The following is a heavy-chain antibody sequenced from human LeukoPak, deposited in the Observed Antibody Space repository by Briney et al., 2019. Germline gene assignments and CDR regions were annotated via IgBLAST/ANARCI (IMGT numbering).Heavy chain of an antibody. J-gene: IGHJ2*01. CDR3: AREAGTGERWYFDL. D-gene: IGHD7-27*01. Sequence: GGSLRLSCAASGFTFSNYWMTWVRQAPGKGLEWVANINRDGSERYYVDSVKGRFTISRDNARNSLYLQMNSLRAEDTAVYYCAREAGTGERWYFDLWGRGTLVTVSS. CDR2: INRDGSER. CDR1: GFTFSNYW. V-gene: IGHV3-7*01.